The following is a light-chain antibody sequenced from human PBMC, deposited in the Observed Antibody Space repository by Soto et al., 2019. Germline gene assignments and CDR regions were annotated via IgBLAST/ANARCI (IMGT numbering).Light chain of an antibody. J-gene: IGKJ5*01. CDR1: QSVSGY. CDR3: QQRYNWPIT. CDR2: ADS. Sequence: EIVLTQSPATLSLSPGAPAPLSCRARQSVSGYIGWYQQKPGQAPRLLIYADSNRATGIPARFSGSGSGTDFTLTISSLEPEDFSVYYCQQRYNWPITFGQGTRLEIK. V-gene: IGKV3-11*01.